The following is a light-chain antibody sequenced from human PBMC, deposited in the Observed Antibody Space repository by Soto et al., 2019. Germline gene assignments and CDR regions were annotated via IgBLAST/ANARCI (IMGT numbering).Light chain of an antibody. V-gene: IGKV1-39*01. Sequence: QMTQSPASLSASLGDRVTITCLASQSIGSYLNWYQQKPGKAPNLLIHGGSILQSGVPPRFSGGGGGTDFTLTISSLQPEDFASYYSEQIYTLPLTFGGGTKVDI. CDR3: EQIYTLPLT. J-gene: IGKJ4*01. CDR2: GGS. CDR1: QSIGSY.